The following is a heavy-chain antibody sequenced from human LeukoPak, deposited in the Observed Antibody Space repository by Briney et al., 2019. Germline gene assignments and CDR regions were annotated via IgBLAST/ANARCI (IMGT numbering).Heavy chain of an antibody. D-gene: IGHD2-8*01. Sequence: SVKVSCKTSGGIFSSYAINWVRQAPGQGLEWMGGIFAIFGTANYAQKFQGRVTITADKSTTTAYMELSSLRSEDTAVYYCATGHCTNGVCYMIHDYWGQGTLVTVSS. CDR2: IFAIFGTA. CDR3: ATGHCTNGVCYMIHDY. J-gene: IGHJ4*02. CDR1: GGIFSSYA. V-gene: IGHV1-69*06.